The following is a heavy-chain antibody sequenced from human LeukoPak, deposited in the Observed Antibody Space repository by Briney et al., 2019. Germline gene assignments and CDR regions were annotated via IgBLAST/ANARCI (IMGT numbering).Heavy chain of an antibody. CDR1: GYTFTGYY. CDR2: INPNSGGT. V-gene: IGHV1-2*02. CDR3: ARGRRVGATIPNAFDI. D-gene: IGHD1-26*01. Sequence: ASVKVSCKASGYTFTGYYMHWVRQASGQGLEWMGWINPNSGGTNYAQKFQGRVTMTRDTSISTAYMELSRLRSDDTAVYYCARGRRVGATIPNAFDIWGQGTMVTVSS. J-gene: IGHJ3*02.